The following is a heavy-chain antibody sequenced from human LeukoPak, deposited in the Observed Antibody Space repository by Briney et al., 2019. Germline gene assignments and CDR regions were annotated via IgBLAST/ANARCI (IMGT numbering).Heavy chain of an antibody. Sequence: SETLSLTCTVSGGSIITSGHYWGWLRQPQGKGLEWIGSVYYTGVTSTNPFFRSRMSISVDTSKNQFSLNLTSVTAADAAVYYCARERSFSGGHNWFDPWGQGTLVTVSS. V-gene: IGHV4-39*07. CDR1: GGSIITSGHY. CDR2: VYYTGVT. J-gene: IGHJ5*02. CDR3: ARERSFSGGHNWFDP. D-gene: IGHD4-23*01.